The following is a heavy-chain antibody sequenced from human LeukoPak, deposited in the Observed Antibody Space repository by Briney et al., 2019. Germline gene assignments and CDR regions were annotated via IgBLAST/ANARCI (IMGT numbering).Heavy chain of an antibody. V-gene: IGHV4-30-4*07. D-gene: IGHD5-18*01. Sequence: SETLSLTCTVFGGSISSGGYSWSWIRQPPGKGLEWIGYIYYSGSTYYNPSLKSRVTISVDTSKNQFSLKLSSVTAADTAVYYCARGGYDWFDPWGQGTLVTVSS. CDR3: ARGGYDWFDP. CDR2: IYYSGST. J-gene: IGHJ5*02. CDR1: GGSISSGGYS.